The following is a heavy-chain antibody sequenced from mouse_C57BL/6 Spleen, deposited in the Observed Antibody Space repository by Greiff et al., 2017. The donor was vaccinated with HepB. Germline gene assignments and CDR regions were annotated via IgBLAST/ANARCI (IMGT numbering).Heavy chain of an antibody. CDR2: IHPSDSYP. CDR1: GYTFTSYW. D-gene: IGHD2-3*01. V-gene: IGHV1-74*01. J-gene: IGHJ1*03. CDR3: AICDGYYGYFDV. Sequence: QVQLQQPGAELVKPGASVKVSCKASGYTFTSYWMPWVEQRPGQGLEWIGRIHPSDSYPNYNQKFKGKATLTVDKSSSTAYMQLSSLTSEYYAVYYCAICDGYYGYFDVWGTGTTVTVSS.